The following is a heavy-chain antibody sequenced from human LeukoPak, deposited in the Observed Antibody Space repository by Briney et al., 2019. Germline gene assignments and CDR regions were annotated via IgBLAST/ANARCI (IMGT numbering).Heavy chain of an antibody. CDR3: ARHHSGSYYYYYMDV. CDR1: GGSISSGDYY. Sequence: SQTLSLTCTVSGGSISSGDYYWSWIRQPPGKGLEWIGYIYYSGSTYYNPSLKSRVTISVDTSKNQFSLKLSSVTAADTAVYYCARHHSGSYYYYYMDVWGKGTTVTVSS. V-gene: IGHV4-30-4*08. J-gene: IGHJ6*03. CDR2: IYYSGST. D-gene: IGHD1-26*01.